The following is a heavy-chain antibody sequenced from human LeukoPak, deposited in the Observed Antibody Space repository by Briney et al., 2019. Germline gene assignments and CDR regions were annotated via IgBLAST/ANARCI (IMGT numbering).Heavy chain of an antibody. CDR2: ITGSGGRT. D-gene: IGHD4-17*01. CDR1: QFKFNNYG. CDR3: AKDPIGDYIGTFDI. Sequence: PGGSLRLSCATSQFKFNNYGMTWVRQAPGKGLEWDSSITGSGGRTQYADSVQGRFTISRDNSKNTLYLQMNSLRVEDTAVYYCAKDPIGDYIGTFDIWRQGTKVTVSS. V-gene: IGHV3-23*01. J-gene: IGHJ3*02.